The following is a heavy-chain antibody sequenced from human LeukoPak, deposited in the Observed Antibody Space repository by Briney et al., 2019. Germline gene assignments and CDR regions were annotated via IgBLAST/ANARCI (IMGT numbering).Heavy chain of an antibody. CDR1: GFTFDDYA. V-gene: IGHV3-9*01. Sequence: GGSLRLSCAASGFTFDDYAMHWVRQAPGKGLEWVSGISWNSGSIGYADSVKGRFTISRDNAKNSLYLQMNSLRAEDTALYYCAKDTRAVLDAFDIWGQGTMVTVSS. CDR2: ISWNSGSI. D-gene: IGHD3-10*02. CDR3: AKDTRAVLDAFDI. J-gene: IGHJ3*02.